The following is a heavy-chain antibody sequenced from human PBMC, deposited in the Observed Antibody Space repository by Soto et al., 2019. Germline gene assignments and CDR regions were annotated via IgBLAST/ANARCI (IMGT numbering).Heavy chain of an antibody. CDR1: GFSLNSTGVG. D-gene: IGHD3-10*01. V-gene: IGHV2-5*01. CDR3: AHRRLVRGSNWFDP. J-gene: IGHJ5*02. Sequence: QITLKESGPTLVKPTQTLTLTCTFSGFSLNSTGVGVGWNRQPPGKALEWLALISWNNNKLYSPSLRTRLSITKDTSKNQVVLTVTNMDPEDTGTYYCAHRRLVRGSNWFDPWGQGTLVIVSS. CDR2: ISWNNNK.